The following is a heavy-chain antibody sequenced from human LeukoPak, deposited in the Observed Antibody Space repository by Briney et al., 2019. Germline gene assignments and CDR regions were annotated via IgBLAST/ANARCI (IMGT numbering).Heavy chain of an antibody. CDR2: ISSSSSYI. CDR3: ARSLGANYGDAFDI. Sequence: GGSLRLSCAASGFTFSSYWMNWVRQAPGKGLEWVSSISSSSSYIYYADSVKGRFTISRDNAKNSLYLQMNSLRAEDTAVYYCARSLGANYGDAFDIWGQGTMVTVSS. V-gene: IGHV3-21*01. CDR1: GFTFSSYW. J-gene: IGHJ3*02. D-gene: IGHD4/OR15-4a*01.